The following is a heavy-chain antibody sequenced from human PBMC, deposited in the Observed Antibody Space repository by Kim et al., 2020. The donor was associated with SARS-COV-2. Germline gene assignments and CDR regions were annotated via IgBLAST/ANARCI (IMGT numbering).Heavy chain of an antibody. V-gene: IGHV3-53*01. CDR1: GFSVSAKY. CDR2: IYNEGNT. D-gene: IGHD2-15*01. Sequence: GGSLRLSCAASGFSVSAKYMTWVRQAPGKGLQWVALIYNEGNTYDADYATGRFTISRDNSDNTVYPQMNSLRAVDTDEKYCASGYCSGDGSDFRNGMDV. J-gene: IGHJ6*01. CDR3: ASGYCSGDGSDFRNGMDV.